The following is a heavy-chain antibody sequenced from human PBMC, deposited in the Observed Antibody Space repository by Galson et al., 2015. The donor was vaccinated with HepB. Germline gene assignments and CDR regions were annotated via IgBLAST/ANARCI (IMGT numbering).Heavy chain of an antibody. CDR2: ITNDGAGA. CDR1: GPNINYYT. V-gene: IGHV3-64D*08. Sequence: SLRLSCAATGPNINYYTTHWVRQAPVRGLAYISGITNDGAGAQYADFVRGRFTISRDNSRKSLNLQMTSLRPDDTARYYCVKEDILSGFLVGSFHVWGQGTTVTVSS. CDR3: VKEDILSGFLVGSFHV. J-gene: IGHJ3*01. D-gene: IGHD3-9*01.